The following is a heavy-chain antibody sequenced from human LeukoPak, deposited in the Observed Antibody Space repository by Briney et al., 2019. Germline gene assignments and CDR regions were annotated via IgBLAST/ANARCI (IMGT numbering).Heavy chain of an antibody. Sequence: GGSLRLSCAASGFTFSSYGMSWVRQAPGKGLEWVSAISGSGGSTYYADSVRGRFTISRDNSKNTLYLQMNSLRAEDTAVYYCARVVPPTDYGSGSYFWDPYYFDYWGQGTLVTVSS. CDR2: ISGSGGST. J-gene: IGHJ4*02. V-gene: IGHV3-23*01. D-gene: IGHD3-10*01. CDR3: ARVVPPTDYGSGSYFWDPYYFDY. CDR1: GFTFSSYG.